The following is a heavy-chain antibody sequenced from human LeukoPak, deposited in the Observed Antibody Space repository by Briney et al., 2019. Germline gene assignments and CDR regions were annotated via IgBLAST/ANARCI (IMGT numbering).Heavy chain of an antibody. CDR3: ARDVHYDFWSGLPGVAFDL. D-gene: IGHD3-3*01. J-gene: IGHJ3*01. CDR2: ISSNGGTT. Sequence: GGSLRLSCAASGFTFSTYAMHWVRQAPGKGLEYVSAISSNGGTTYYANSVKGRFTISKDNSKNTLYPQMGSLRAEDMAVYYCARDVHYDFWSGLPGVAFDLWGQGTLVTVSS. CDR1: GFTFSTYA. V-gene: IGHV3-64*01.